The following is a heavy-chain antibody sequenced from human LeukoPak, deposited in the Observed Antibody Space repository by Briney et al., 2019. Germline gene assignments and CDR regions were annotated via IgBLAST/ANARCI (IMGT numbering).Heavy chain of an antibody. Sequence: GGSLRLSCAASGLTFSSHWMHWVRQAPGKGLVWVSRITNDGSSTTYADSVKGRFTISRDNAKNMLYLQVNSLRAEDTAVYYCAKDRTGTSDYWGQGTLVTVSS. J-gene: IGHJ4*02. CDR1: GLTFSSHW. V-gene: IGHV3-74*01. CDR3: AKDRTGTSDY. D-gene: IGHD1-1*01. CDR2: ITNDGSST.